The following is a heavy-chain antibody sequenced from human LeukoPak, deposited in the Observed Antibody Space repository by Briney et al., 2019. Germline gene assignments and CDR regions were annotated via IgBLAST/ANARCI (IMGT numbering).Heavy chain of an antibody. CDR2: IYYSGST. J-gene: IGHJ4*02. D-gene: IGHD3-22*01. CDR1: GGSISSGDYY. Sequence: SETLSLTCTVSGGSISSGDYYWSWIRQPRGKGLEWIGYIYYSGSTYYNPSLKSRVTISVDTSKNQFSLKLSSVTAADTAVYYCARLDSSGTAAIDYWGQGTLVTVSS. V-gene: IGHV4-30-4*08. CDR3: ARLDSSGTAAIDY.